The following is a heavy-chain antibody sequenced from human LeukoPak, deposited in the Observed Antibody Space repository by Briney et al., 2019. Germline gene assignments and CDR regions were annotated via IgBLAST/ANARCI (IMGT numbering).Heavy chain of an antibody. J-gene: IGHJ4*02. CDR3: ARDQKGELLPVY. CDR2: IIPIFGTA. CDR1: GGTFSSYA. D-gene: IGHD1-26*01. Sequence: SVKVSCKASGGTFSSYAISWVRQAPGQGLEWMGGIIPIFGTANYAQKLQGRVTITTDESTSTAYMELSSLRSEDTAVYYCARDQKGELLPVYWGQGTLVTASS. V-gene: IGHV1-69*05.